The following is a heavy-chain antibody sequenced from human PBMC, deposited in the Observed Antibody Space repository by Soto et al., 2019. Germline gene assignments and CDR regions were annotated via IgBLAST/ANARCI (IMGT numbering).Heavy chain of an antibody. V-gene: IGHV3-74*01. CDR2: MNMDGSRT. CDR3: VRGDGDRYDGHGYLGRP. Sequence: EVQLVESGGGLVQPGGSLRLSCAASGFTFSIYWMHWVRQAPGKGLVWVSRMNMDGSRTSYADFAKGRFTISRDDAKSTVSQQMSNLRAEDTGVYYCVRGDGDRYDGHGYLGRPWGQGTLVTVSS. J-gene: IGHJ5*02. D-gene: IGHD2-21*01. CDR1: GFTFSIYW.